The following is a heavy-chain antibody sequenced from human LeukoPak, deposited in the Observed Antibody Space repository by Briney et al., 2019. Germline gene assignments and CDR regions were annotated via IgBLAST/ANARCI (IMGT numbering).Heavy chain of an antibody. D-gene: IGHD2-15*01. CDR3: VAYCSGGSCIPFDY. Sequence: GGSLRLSCAASGFTFDDYAMHWVRQAPGKGLEWVSGISWNSGSIGYADSVKGRFTISRDNAKNSLYLQMNSLRAADRALYYCVAYCSGGSCIPFDYWGQGTLVTVSS. CDR1: GFTFDDYA. V-gene: IGHV3-9*01. CDR2: ISWNSGSI. J-gene: IGHJ4*02.